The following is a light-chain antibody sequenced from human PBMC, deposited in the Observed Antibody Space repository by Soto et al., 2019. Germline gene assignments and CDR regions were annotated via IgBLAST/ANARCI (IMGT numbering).Light chain of an antibody. V-gene: IGLV7-46*01. J-gene: IGLJ3*02. CDR2: DSS. CDR1: TGAVTSGHY. CDR3: LLFYGGARG. Sequence: QAVVTQEPSLTVSPGGTVTLTCGSSTGAVTSGHYPYWFQQKPGQAPRTLIYDSSNKHSWTPARFSGSLLGGKAALTLSGAQPEDEADYYRLLFYGGARGFGGGTKPPS.